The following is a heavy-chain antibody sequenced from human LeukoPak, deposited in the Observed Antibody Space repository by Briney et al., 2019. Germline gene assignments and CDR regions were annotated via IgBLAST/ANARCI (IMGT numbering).Heavy chain of an antibody. CDR2: IIPILGIA. CDR3: ARENSSGWLFDP. J-gene: IGHJ5*02. D-gene: IGHD6-19*01. Sequence: ASVKVSCKASGYTFTGYYMHWVRQAPGQGLEWMGRIIPILGIANYAQKFQGRVTITADKSTSTAYMELSSLRSEDTAVYYCARENSSGWLFDPWGQGTLVTVSS. V-gene: IGHV1-69*04. CDR1: GYTFTGYY.